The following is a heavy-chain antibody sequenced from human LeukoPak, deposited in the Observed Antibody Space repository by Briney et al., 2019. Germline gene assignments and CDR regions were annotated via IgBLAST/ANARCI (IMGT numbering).Heavy chain of an antibody. J-gene: IGHJ4*02. Sequence: ASVKVSCKASGYTFTGNHIHWVRQAPGQGLEWMGWINPNSGGTNYAQKFQGRVTMTRDTSISTAYMELSSLRAEDTAVYYCARMGSSVGPLWGQGTLVTVSS. CDR3: ARMGSSVGPL. CDR1: GYTFTGNH. CDR2: INPNSGGT. V-gene: IGHV1-2*02. D-gene: IGHD4-23*01.